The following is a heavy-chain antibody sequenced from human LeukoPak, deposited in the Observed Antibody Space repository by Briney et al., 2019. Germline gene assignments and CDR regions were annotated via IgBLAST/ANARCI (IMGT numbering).Heavy chain of an antibody. CDR3: ARDGDGYYS. Sequence: PGGSLRLSCAASGFTFSSYSINWVRQAPGKGLEWVSCVSSTSSFIYYADSVKGRFTISRDNAKNSLYLQMNNLRDEDTAVYYCARDGDGYYSWGQGALVTVSS. V-gene: IGHV3-21*01. J-gene: IGHJ5*02. CDR2: VSSTSSFI. CDR1: GFTFSSYS. D-gene: IGHD5-18*01.